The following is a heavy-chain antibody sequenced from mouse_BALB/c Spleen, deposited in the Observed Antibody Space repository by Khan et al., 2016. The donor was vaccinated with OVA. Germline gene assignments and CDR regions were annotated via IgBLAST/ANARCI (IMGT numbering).Heavy chain of an antibody. D-gene: IGHD2-14*01. CDR1: GYTFTSYT. CDR3: VRDGAYHRNDGWIAY. J-gene: IGHJ3*01. Sequence: QVQLQQSGAELARPGASVKMSCNASGYTFTSYTIHWIKLRPGQGLEWIGFINPSNGYSNYNQKLKDKATLTADKSSTTVYMQLGSLTSSDSAVYNCVRDGAYHRNDGWIAYWGQGTLVTVSA. CDR2: INPSNGYS. V-gene: IGHV1-4*01.